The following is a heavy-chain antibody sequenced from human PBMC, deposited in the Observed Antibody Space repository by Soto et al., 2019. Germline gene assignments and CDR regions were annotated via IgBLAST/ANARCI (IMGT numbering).Heavy chain of an antibody. CDR1: GYTFIGPG. J-gene: IGHJ6*02. CDR2: ISGKNGNT. V-gene: IGHV1-18*04. CDR3: ARVSSSIVVVPDYGMDV. D-gene: IGHD2-15*01. Sequence: QVQLVQSGVEVKKPGASVKVSCKASGYTFIGPGISWVRQAPGQGLEWMGWISGKNGNTNYAQKLQGRVTLTTDTSTSTAYMELRSLRSDDTAVYYCARVSSSIVVVPDYGMDVWGQGTTVTVSS.